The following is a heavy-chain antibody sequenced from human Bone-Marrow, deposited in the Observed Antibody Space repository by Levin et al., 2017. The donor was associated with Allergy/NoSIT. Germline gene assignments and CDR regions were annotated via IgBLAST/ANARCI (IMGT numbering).Heavy chain of an antibody. V-gene: IGHV3-23*01. D-gene: IGHD1-26*01. CDR1: GFTFSSYA. CDR2: ISGSGDST. CDR3: AKVSGQIP. Sequence: GESLKISCAASGFTFSSYAMSWVRQAPGKGLEWVSSISGSGDSTYYADSVKGRFTISRDNSKNTLYLQMNSLRAEDTAVYYCAKVSGQIPWGQGTLVTVSS. J-gene: IGHJ5*02.